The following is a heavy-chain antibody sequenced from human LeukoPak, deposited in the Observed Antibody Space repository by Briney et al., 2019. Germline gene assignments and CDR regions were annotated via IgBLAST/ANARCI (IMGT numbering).Heavy chain of an antibody. CDR1: GGSISSGGYY. D-gene: IGHD4-11*01. CDR3: ARDSSLISDDYGNYVSGWFDP. Sequence: TSETLSLTCTVSGGSISSGGYYWSWIRQHPGKGLEWIVYIYYSGSTYYNPSLKSRVTISVDTSKNQFSLKLSSVTAADTAVYYCARDSSLISDDYGNYVSGWFDPWGQGTLVTVSS. J-gene: IGHJ5*02. CDR2: IYYSGST. V-gene: IGHV4-31*03.